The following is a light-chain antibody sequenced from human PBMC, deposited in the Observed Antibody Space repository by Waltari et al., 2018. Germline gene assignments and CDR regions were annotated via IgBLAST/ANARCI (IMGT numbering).Light chain of an antibody. V-gene: IGLV1-44*01. CDR2: SNN. CDR3: AAWDDSLSGPV. Sequence: QSVLTQPPSASGTPGQRVPISCSGSSSNIGRNAVNWYQQLPGTAPKLLIYSNNQRPSGVPDRFSGSKSGTSASLAISGLQAEDEADYYCAAWDDSLSGPVFGGGTKLTV. J-gene: IGLJ2*01. CDR1: SSNIGRNA.